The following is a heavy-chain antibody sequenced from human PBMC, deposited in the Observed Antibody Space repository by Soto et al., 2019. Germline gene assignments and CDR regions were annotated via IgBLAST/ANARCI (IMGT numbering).Heavy chain of an antibody. CDR2: IYYSGST. J-gene: IGHJ4*02. V-gene: IGHV4-31*02. CDR1: GGSISSGGYY. D-gene: IGHD6-6*01. Sequence: LCGGSISSGGYYWSWIRQHPGKGLEWIGYIYYSGSTYYNPSLKSRVTISVDTSKNQFSLKLSSVTAADTAVYYCAREPGGSSDIPYWGQGTLVTVSS. CDR3: AREPGGSSDIPY.